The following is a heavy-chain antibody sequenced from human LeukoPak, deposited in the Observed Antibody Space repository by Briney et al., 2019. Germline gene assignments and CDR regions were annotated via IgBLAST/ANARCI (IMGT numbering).Heavy chain of an antibody. D-gene: IGHD2-8*01. CDR1: GFTFSSYA. CDR2: ISGSGGST. Sequence: PGGSLRLSCAASGFTFSSYAMSWVRQAPGKGLEWVSAISGSGGSTYYADSVKGRFTVSRDNSKNTLFLQMDSLRAEDTAVYYCAREKYCTPTDCLHGRFYFTSWGQGTLVTVSS. CDR3: AREKYCTPTDCLHGRFYFTS. J-gene: IGHJ4*02. V-gene: IGHV3-23*01.